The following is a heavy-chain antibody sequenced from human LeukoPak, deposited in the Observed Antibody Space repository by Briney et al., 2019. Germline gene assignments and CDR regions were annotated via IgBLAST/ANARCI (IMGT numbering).Heavy chain of an antibody. J-gene: IGHJ3*02. CDR3: AKDIGGYCSGGSCYSGGAFDI. Sequence: GGSLRLSCAASGFTFDDYTMHWVRQAPGKGLEWVSLISWDGGSSYYADSVKGRFTISRDNSKNSLYLQMNSLRTEDTALYYCAKDIGGYCSGGSCYSGGAFDIWGQGTMVTVSS. CDR2: ISWDGGSS. CDR1: GFTFDDYT. D-gene: IGHD2-15*01. V-gene: IGHV3-43*01.